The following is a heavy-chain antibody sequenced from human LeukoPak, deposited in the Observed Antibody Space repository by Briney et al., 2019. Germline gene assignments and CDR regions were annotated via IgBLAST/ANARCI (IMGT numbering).Heavy chain of an antibody. Sequence: SEALSLTCAVCGGSFSGYYWSWIRQPPGKELEGMGGINHTGSTNYNPSLKSQVTISIDTSKNQFSLTLSSVTAADTAVYYRARSPYYDLWRGYYKGQFDYWGQGTLVSVSS. CDR2: INHTGST. CDR3: ARSPYYDLWRGYYKGQFDY. D-gene: IGHD3-3*01. CDR1: GGSFSGYY. J-gene: IGHJ4*02. V-gene: IGHV4-34*01.